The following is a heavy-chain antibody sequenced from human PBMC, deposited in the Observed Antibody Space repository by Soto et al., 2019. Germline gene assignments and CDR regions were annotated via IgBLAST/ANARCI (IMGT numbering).Heavy chain of an antibody. Sequence: ASVKVSCKASGYTFTSYYMHWVRQAPGQGLEWMGIINPSGGSTSYAQKFQGRVTMTRDTSTSTVYMELSSLRSEDTAVYYCARTSSPDDYGGNRLYWYFDLWGRGTLVTVSS. V-gene: IGHV1-46*01. J-gene: IGHJ2*01. CDR1: GYTFTSYY. CDR3: ARTSSPDDYGGNRLYWYFDL. D-gene: IGHD4-17*01. CDR2: INPSGGST.